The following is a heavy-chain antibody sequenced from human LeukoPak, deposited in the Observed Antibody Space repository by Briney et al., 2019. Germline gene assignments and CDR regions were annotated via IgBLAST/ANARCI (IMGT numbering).Heavy chain of an antibody. D-gene: IGHD4-17*01. CDR3: AKDLNDYGDYVYFQH. Sequence: GGSLRLSCAASGFTFSSYAMSWVRQAPGKGLEWVSAISGSGGSTYYADSVKGRFTISRDNSKNTLYLQMNSLRAEDTAVYYRAKDLNDYGDYVYFQHWGQGTLVTVSS. CDR2: ISGSGGST. V-gene: IGHV3-23*01. CDR1: GFTFSSYA. J-gene: IGHJ1*01.